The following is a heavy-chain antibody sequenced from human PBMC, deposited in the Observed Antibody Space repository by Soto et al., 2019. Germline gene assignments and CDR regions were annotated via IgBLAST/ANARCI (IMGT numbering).Heavy chain of an antibody. Sequence: ASVKVSCKASGYTFTSYGISWVRQAPGQGLEWMGWTSAYNGNTNYAQKLQGRVTMTTDTSTSTAYMELRSLRSDDTAVYYCARPVIADYGDYVDAFDIWGQGTMVTV. CDR2: TSAYNGNT. J-gene: IGHJ3*02. V-gene: IGHV1-18*01. CDR3: ARPVIADYGDYVDAFDI. D-gene: IGHD4-17*01. CDR1: GYTFTSYG.